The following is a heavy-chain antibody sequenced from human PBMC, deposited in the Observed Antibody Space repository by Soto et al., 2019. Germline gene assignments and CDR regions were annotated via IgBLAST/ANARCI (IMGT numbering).Heavy chain of an antibody. CDR1: GFTFSSYA. J-gene: IGHJ4*02. V-gene: IGHV3-23*01. D-gene: IGHD2-21*01. CDR2: ISGSGGST. Sequence: PGGSLRLSCAASGFTFSSYAMSWVRQAPGQGLEWVSAISGSGGSTYYADSVKGRFTISRDNSKNTLYLQMNSLRAEDTAVYYCAKESPTSLFASLYFYYWGQGTLVTVSS. CDR3: AKESPTSLFASLYFYY.